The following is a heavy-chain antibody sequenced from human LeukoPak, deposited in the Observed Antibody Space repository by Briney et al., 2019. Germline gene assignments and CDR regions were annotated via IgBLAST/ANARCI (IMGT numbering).Heavy chain of an antibody. Sequence: ASVKVSCKPCGYTFTGYYMHWVRQAPGQGLEWMGIINPSGGSTSYAQKFQGRVTMTRDTSTSTVYMELSSLRSEDKAVYYCARDRRQLVRAGFDYWGQGTLVTVSS. D-gene: IGHD6-6*01. J-gene: IGHJ4*02. V-gene: IGHV1-46*01. CDR2: INPSGGST. CDR3: ARDRRQLVRAGFDY. CDR1: GYTFTGYY.